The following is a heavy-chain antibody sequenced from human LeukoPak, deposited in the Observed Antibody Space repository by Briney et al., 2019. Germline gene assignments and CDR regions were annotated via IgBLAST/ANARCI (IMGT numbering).Heavy chain of an antibody. D-gene: IGHD3-16*01. CDR2: ISGSGGST. CDR3: AKDIYSYASRGYDY. J-gene: IGHJ4*02. V-gene: IGHV3-23*01. Sequence: PGGSLRLSCAASGFTFNTFAINWVRQVPGKGLEWVSAISGSGGSTFYADSVKGRFTISRDNSKNTQYLQMNSLRVEDTAVYYCAKDIYSYASRGYDYWGQGTLVTVSS. CDR1: GFTFNTFA.